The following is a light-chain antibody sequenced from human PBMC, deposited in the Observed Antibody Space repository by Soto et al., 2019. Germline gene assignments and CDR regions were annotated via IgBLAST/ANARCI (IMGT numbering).Light chain of an antibody. V-gene: IGKV3-20*01. CDR3: QQYGSSPPMYT. CDR2: GAS. J-gene: IGKJ2*01. CDR1: QSVNSRY. Sequence: EIALTQSPGTLSLSPGERVTLSCRASQSVNSRYLIWYQQKSGQAPRILISGASTRAAGIPDRFSGSGSGTDFTLTISRLEPEDFAMYYCQQYGSSPPMYTFGQWTKLEIK.